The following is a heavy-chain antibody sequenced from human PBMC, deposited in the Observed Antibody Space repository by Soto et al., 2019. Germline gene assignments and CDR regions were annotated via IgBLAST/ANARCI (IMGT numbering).Heavy chain of an antibody. D-gene: IGHD2-15*01. CDR1: GLIVNNNY. CDR3: ARDPGYCSGGICYRYMDV. CDR2: IHSGNSA. V-gene: IGHV3-53*04. Sequence: EMQLVESGGGLVNPGGSLGLSCAASGLIVNNNYMNWVRQPPGKGLEWVSVIHSGNSASYADSVMGRFTISRHNSKNMVYLQMNSLRAEDTAVYYCARDPGYCSGGICYRYMDVWGKGTTVTVSS. J-gene: IGHJ6*03.